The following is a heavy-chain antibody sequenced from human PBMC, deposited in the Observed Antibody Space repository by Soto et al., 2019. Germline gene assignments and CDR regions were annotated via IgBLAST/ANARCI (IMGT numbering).Heavy chain of an antibody. Sequence: EVQLVESGGGLVQPGRSLRLSCAASGFTFDDYAMHWVRQAPGKGLEWVSGISRNSGSIGYADSVKGRFTISRDNAKNSLYLQMNSLRAEDTALYYCAKDIGIAAAGTQVYWGQGTLVTVSS. CDR1: GFTFDDYA. CDR2: ISRNSGSI. CDR3: AKDIGIAAAGTQVY. V-gene: IGHV3-9*01. D-gene: IGHD6-13*01. J-gene: IGHJ4*02.